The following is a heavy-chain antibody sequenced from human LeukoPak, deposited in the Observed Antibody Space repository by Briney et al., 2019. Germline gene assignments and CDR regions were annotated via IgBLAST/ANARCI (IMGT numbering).Heavy chain of an antibody. J-gene: IGHJ3*02. CDR2: ISYDGSNK. V-gene: IGHV3-30-3*01. CDR3: ARDVYVDTAMVTYAFDI. Sequence: GGSLRLSCAASGFTFSSYAMHWVRQAPGKGLEWVAVISYDGSNKYYADSVKGRFTISRDNSKNTLYLQMNSLRAEDTAVYYCARDVYVDTAMVTYAFDIWGQGTMVTVSS. D-gene: IGHD5-18*01. CDR1: GFTFSSYA.